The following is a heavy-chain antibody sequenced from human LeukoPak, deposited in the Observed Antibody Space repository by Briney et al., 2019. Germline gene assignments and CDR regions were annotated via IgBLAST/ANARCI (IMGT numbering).Heavy chain of an antibody. Sequence: ASVKVSCKASGYTFTGYYMHWVRQAPGQGLEWMGWINPNSGGTNYAQKFQGWVTMTRDTSISTAYMELSRLRSDDTAVYYCARDGTVAGTYRSDFWDEYFQHWGQGTLVTVSS. CDR3: ARDGTVAGTYRSDFWDEYFQH. D-gene: IGHD6-19*01. V-gene: IGHV1-2*04. CDR1: GYTFTGYY. J-gene: IGHJ1*01. CDR2: INPNSGGT.